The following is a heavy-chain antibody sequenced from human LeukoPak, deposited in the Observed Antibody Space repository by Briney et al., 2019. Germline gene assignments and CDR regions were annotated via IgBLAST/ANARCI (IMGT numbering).Heavy chain of an antibody. CDR2: IYYSGST. D-gene: IGHD1-26*01. CDR3: ARSRSGSYYGIFDY. CDR1: GGSISSSSYY. V-gene: IGHV4-39*07. J-gene: IGHJ4*02. Sequence: SSETLSLTCTVSGGSISSSSYYWGWIRQPPGKGLEWIGSIYYSGSTYYNPSLKSRVTISVDTSKNQFSLKLSSVTAADTAVYYCARSRSGSYYGIFDYWGQGTLVTVSS.